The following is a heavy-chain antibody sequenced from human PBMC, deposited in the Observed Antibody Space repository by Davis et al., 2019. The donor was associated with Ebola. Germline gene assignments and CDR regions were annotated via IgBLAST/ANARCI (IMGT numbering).Heavy chain of an antibody. CDR1: GFTFSSYG. CDR3: AGILRAFDI. CDR2: IRYDGSNK. V-gene: IGHV3-30*02. Sequence: GESLKISCAASGFTFSSYGMHWVRQAPGKGLEWVAFIRYDGSNKYYADSVKGRFTISRDNSKNTLYLQMNSLRAEDTAVYYCAGILRAFDIWGQGTMVTVSS. J-gene: IGHJ3*02. D-gene: IGHD3-3*01.